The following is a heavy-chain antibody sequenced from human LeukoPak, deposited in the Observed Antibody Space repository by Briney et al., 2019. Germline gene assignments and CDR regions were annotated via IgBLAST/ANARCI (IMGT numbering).Heavy chain of an antibody. J-gene: IGHJ4*02. V-gene: IGHV4-59*12. D-gene: IGHD5-12*01. CDR1: GGSISSYY. Sequence: SETLSLTCTVSGGSISSYYWSWIRQPPGKGLEWIGYIYYSGSTNYNPSLKSRVTISVDTSKNQFSLKLSSVTAADTAVYYCARGKWLRSSFDYWGQGTLVTVSS. CDR2: IYYSGST. CDR3: ARGKWLRSSFDY.